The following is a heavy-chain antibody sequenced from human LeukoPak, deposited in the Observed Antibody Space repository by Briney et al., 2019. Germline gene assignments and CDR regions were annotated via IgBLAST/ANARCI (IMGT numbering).Heavy chain of an antibody. CDR1: VFTFNNCG. CDR3: AKGGRNYDSSAYNDAT. J-gene: IGHJ5*02. Sequence: PGGTLRLSRAASVFTFNNCGMHCVPHAPGKGLEWLAFIRSDGGIKHYRDSVKGRFTIARDNSKNTLYLEMDSLTPDDTAVYYCAKGGRNYDSSAYNDATWGQGTLVTVSS. V-gene: IGHV3-30*02. D-gene: IGHD3-22*01. CDR2: IRSDGGIK.